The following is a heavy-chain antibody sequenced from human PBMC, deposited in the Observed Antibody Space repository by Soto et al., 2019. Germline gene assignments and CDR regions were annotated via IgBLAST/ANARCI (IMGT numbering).Heavy chain of an antibody. J-gene: IGHJ6*02. CDR3: ARGLSGSRPRVDV. CDR1: GGTFSSYT. V-gene: IGHV1-69*02. D-gene: IGHD1-26*01. Sequence: QVQLVQSGAEVKKPGSSVKVSCKASGGTFSSYTISWVRQAPGQGLEWMGRIIPILGIANYAQKFQGRVTXTXDXXTSPAYMELSSLRSEDTAVYYCARGLSGSRPRVDVWGQGTTVTVSS. CDR2: IIPILGIA.